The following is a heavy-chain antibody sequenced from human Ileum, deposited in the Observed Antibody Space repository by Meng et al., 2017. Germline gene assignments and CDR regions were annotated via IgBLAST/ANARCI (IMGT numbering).Heavy chain of an antibody. CDR3: ASDY. Sequence: EVQRVESGGVLCKPGGSLRLSCAASGFTFSSYSMNWVRQAPGKGLEWVSSISSTSGYIYYADSVKGRFTISRDNAKNSLYLQMNSLRAEDTAVYYCASDYWGQGTLVTVSS. CDR2: ISSTSGYI. V-gene: IGHV3-21*01. CDR1: GFTFSSYS. J-gene: IGHJ4*02.